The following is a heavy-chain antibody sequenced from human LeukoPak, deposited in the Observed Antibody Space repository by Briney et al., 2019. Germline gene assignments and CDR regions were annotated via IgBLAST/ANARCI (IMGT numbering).Heavy chain of an antibody. CDR3: AREGIVVVPAAPGAFDI. J-gene: IGHJ3*02. CDR1: GGSISSYY. CDR2: IYTSGST. Sequence: PSETLSLTCTVSGGSISSYYWSWIRQPAGKGLEWIGRIYTSGSTNYNPSLKSRVTMSVDASKNQFSLKLSSVTAADTAVYYCAREGIVVVPAAPGAFDIWGQGTMVTVSS. D-gene: IGHD2-2*01. V-gene: IGHV4-4*07.